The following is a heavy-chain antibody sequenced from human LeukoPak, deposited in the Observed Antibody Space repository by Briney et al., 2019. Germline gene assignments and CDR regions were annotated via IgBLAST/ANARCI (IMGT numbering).Heavy chain of an antibody. CDR3: ASDEVSGPRIAAAGTRWFDT. CDR2: IKYGGST. Sequence: PSETLSLTCTVSGGSISSSTYYWGWIRQPPGKGLEWIGSIKYGGSTYYNLSLKSRVTISVDTSKNQFSLKLNSVTAADTAVYYCASDEVSGPRIAAAGTRWFDTWGQGTLVTVSS. J-gene: IGHJ5*02. D-gene: IGHD6-13*01. V-gene: IGHV4-39*01. CDR1: GGSISSSTYY.